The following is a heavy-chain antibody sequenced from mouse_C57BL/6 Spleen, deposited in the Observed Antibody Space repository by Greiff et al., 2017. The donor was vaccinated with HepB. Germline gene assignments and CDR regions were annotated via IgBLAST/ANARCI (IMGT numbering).Heavy chain of an antibody. CDR2: ILPGSGST. J-gene: IGHJ2*01. D-gene: IGHD1-1*01. CDR1: GYTFTGYW. CDR3: ARGIITTVVANYFDY. Sequence: QVQLKQSGAELMKPGASVKLSCKATGYTFTGYWIEWVKQRPGHGLEWIGEILPGSGSTNYNEKFKGKATFTADTSSNTAYMQLSSLTTEDSAIYYCARGIITTVVANYFDYWGQGTTLTVSS. V-gene: IGHV1-9*01.